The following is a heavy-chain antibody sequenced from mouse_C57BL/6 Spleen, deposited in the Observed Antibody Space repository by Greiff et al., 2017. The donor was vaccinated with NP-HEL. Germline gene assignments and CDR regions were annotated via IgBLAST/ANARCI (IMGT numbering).Heavy chain of an antibody. V-gene: IGHV1-69*01. CDR2: IDPSDSYT. CDR1: GYTFTSYW. CDR3: ARGRPTVVARAMDY. D-gene: IGHD1-1*01. J-gene: IGHJ4*01. Sequence: QVQLQQPGAELVMPGASVKLSCKASGYTFTSYWMHWVKQRPGQGLEWIGEIDPSDSYTNYNQKFKGKSTLTVDKSSSTAYMQLSSLTSEDSAVYYCARGRPTVVARAMDYWGQGTSVTVSS.